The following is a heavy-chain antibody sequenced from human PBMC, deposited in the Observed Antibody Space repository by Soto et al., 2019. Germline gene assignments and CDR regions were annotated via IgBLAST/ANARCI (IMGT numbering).Heavy chain of an antibody. D-gene: IGHD3-10*01. CDR1: GFTFNSYA. V-gene: IGHV3-23*01. CDR3: AKGAYGSGSYYRIWFDP. Sequence: GGSLRLSCAASGFTFNSYAMNWVRKAPGKGLAWVSAIGTDGNTYYANSVKGRFTISRDNSKSTLYMQMNSMRDEETAIYYCAKGAYGSGSYYRIWFDP. J-gene: IGHJ5*02. CDR2: IGTDGNT.